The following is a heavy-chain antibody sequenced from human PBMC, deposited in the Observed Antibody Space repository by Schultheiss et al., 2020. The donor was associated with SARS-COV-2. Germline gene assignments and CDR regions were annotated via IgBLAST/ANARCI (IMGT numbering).Heavy chain of an antibody. J-gene: IGHJ6*02. CDR1: GGTFSSYA. V-gene: IGHV1-69*13. CDR3: AKGSGSSSWHYYYYGMDV. Sequence: SVKVSCKASGGTFSSYAISWVRQAPGQGLEWMGGIIPIFGTANYAQKFQGRVTITADESTNTAYMELSSLRSEDTAVYYCAKGSGSSSWHYYYYGMDVWGQGTTVTVSS. CDR2: IIPIFGTA. D-gene: IGHD6-13*01.